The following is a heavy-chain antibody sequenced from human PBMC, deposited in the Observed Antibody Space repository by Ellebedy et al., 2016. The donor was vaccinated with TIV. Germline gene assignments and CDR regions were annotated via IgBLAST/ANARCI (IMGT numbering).Heavy chain of an antibody. CDR1: GFPFTSFA. D-gene: IGHD5-12*01. V-gene: IGHV3-23*01. Sequence: GGSLRLXCVASGFPFTSFAISWVRQAPGKGLEWVSSITGDGGTTYYADSVKGRFSISRDNSKNTLYLQMNSLRAEDTAVYYCARGGYSGYDLAYWGQGTLVTVSS. J-gene: IGHJ4*02. CDR2: ITGDGGTT. CDR3: ARGGYSGYDLAY.